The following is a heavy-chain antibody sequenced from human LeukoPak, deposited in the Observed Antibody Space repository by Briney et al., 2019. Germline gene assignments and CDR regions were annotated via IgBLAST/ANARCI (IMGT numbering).Heavy chain of an antibody. V-gene: IGHV5-51*01. J-gene: IGHJ4*02. CDR2: IYPGDSDT. CDR1: GYSFTSYW. Sequence: GESLKISCKGSGYSFTSYWIGWVRQMPGKGLEWMGIIYPGDSDTRYSPSFQGQVTISADKSIDTAYLQWSSLKASDTAMYYCARQTKGSGSYYSSFDYWGQGTLVTVSS. CDR3: ARQTKGSGSYYSSFDY. D-gene: IGHD3-10*01.